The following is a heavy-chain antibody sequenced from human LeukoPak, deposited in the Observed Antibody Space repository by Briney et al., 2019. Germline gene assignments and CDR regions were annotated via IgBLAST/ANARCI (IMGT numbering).Heavy chain of an antibody. CDR1: GYTFTSYG. D-gene: IGHD3-22*01. J-gene: IGHJ5*02. Sequence: ASVKVSCKASGYTFTSYGISWVRQAPGQGLEWMGWISAYNGNTNYAQKLQGRVTMTTDTSTSTAYMELSSLRSEDTAVYYCANSVPEPWARDYYDTPRPSWFDPWGQGTLVTVSS. V-gene: IGHV1-18*01. CDR2: ISAYNGNT. CDR3: ANSVPEPWARDYYDTPRPSWFDP.